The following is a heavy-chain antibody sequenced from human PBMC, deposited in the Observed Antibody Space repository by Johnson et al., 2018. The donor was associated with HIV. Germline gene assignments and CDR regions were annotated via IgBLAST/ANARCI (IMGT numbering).Heavy chain of an antibody. CDR3: ARGTWRWLQLDWDAFDI. V-gene: IGHV3-30-3*01. CDR1: GFTFSSYA. Sequence: QVQLVESGGGVVQPGRSLRLSCAASGFTFSSYAMHWVRQAPGKGLEWVAVISYDGSNKYYADSVKGRFTISRDNSKNTLYLQMNSLRAEDTAVYYCARGTWRWLQLDWDAFDILGQGTMVTVSS. J-gene: IGHJ3*02. CDR2: ISYDGSNK. D-gene: IGHD5-24*01.